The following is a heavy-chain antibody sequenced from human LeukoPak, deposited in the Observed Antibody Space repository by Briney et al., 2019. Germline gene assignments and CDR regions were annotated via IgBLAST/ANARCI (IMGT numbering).Heavy chain of an antibody. Sequence: ASVKVSCKASGYTFTSYDINWVRQATGQGLEWMGWMNPNSGNTGYAQKFQGRVTITRNTSISTAYMELSSLRSEDTAVYYCARTRGPAVGAHAVDFQHWGQGTLVTVSS. CDR3: ARTRGPAVGAHAVDFQH. J-gene: IGHJ1*01. CDR1: GYTFTSYD. V-gene: IGHV1-8*03. CDR2: MNPNSGNT. D-gene: IGHD1-26*01.